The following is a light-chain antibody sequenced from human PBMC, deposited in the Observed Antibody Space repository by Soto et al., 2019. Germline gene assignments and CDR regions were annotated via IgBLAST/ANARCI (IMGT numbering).Light chain of an antibody. J-gene: IGKJ2*01. Sequence: EIVLTQSPGTMSLYPGEGATLPCRASQSVSSSYLAWYQQNPGQAPRPLIYGVSGRATGLPDRFSGSGSGTDFTLTISRLEPEDFAVYSCQQYLTSPFTFGQGTKLAI. CDR1: QSVSSSY. CDR2: GVS. CDR3: QQYLTSPFT. V-gene: IGKV3-20*01.